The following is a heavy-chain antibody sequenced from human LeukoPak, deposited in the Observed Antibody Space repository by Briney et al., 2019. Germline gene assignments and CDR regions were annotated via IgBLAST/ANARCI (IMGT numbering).Heavy chain of an antibody. J-gene: IGHJ3*01. V-gene: IGHV1-46*01. CDR1: GYIFTDYY. Sequence: VASVKVSCKASGYIFTDYYMHWVRQAPGQGLEWLGIINPNGGRTAYAQNFQGRVSMTRDTSTTTVYMELSSLRSDDTAVYYCARDMSTAVTPISYAFDVWGQGTMVTVSS. CDR2: INPNGGRT. CDR3: ARDMSTAVTPISYAFDV. D-gene: IGHD4-23*01.